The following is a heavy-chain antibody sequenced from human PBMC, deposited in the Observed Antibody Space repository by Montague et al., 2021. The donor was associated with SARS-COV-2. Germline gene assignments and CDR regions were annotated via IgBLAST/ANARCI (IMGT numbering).Heavy chain of an antibody. CDR1: GFTFDDYA. J-gene: IGHJ6*02. CDR2: ISWNSGSI. V-gene: IGHV3-9*01. D-gene: IGHD3-10*01. Sequence: SLSLFCAASGFTFDDYAMPWVRQAPGKGLEWVSGISWNSGSIGYSDSVKGRFTISRDNAKNSLYLQMNSLRAEDTALYYCAKDMASILRGVTPGFYYYYGMDVWGQGTTVTVSS. CDR3: AKDMASILRGVTPGFYYYYGMDV.